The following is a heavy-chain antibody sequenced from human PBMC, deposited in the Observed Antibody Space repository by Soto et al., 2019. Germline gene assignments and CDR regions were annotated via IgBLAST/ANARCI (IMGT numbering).Heavy chain of an antibody. CDR3: ARDAVVGATTRSHFDL. D-gene: IGHD1-26*01. V-gene: IGHV1-46*01. J-gene: IGHJ4*02. CDR2: INPSDGRS. CDR1: GYDLTNYF. Sequence: QVQLVQSGAEVKKPGASVKISCKASGYDLTNYFLHWVRQAPGQGLEWMGVINPSDGRSVYAQRLQGRVTMTGDRSTSTVYMELSSLRSDDTAVYLCARDAVVGATTRSHFDLWGQGTLVTVSS.